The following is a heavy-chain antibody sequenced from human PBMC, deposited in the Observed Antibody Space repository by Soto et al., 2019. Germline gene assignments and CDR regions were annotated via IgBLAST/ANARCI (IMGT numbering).Heavy chain of an antibody. CDR1: GYSISSSNW. CDR2: IYYSGTT. D-gene: IGHD1-26*01. V-gene: IGHV4-28*01. CDR3: ARREIQGPIDY. Sequence: QVQLQESGPGLVKPSDTLSLTCAVSGYSISSSNWWGWIRQPPGKGLEWIGYIYYSGTTYYNPSLKRRVTMSVDTSKNQFHLKLTSVTAVDTAVYYCARREIQGPIDYWGQGTLVTVSS. J-gene: IGHJ4*02.